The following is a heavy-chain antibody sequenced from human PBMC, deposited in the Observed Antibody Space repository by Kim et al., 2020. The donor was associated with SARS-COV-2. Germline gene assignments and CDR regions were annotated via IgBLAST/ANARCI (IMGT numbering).Heavy chain of an antibody. CDR3: ARGTYYYDSSGYPGGY. CDR1: GFTFSSYG. V-gene: IGHV3-33*01. Sequence: GGSLRLSCAASGFTFSSYGMHWVRQAPGKGLEWVAVIWYDGSNKYYADSVKGRFTISRDNSKNTLYLQMNSLRAEDTAVYYCARGTYYYDSSGYPGGYWGQGTLVTVSS. D-gene: IGHD3-22*01. CDR2: IWYDGSNK. J-gene: IGHJ4*02.